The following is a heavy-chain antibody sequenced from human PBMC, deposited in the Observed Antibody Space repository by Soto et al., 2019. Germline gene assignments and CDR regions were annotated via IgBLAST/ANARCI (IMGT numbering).Heavy chain of an antibody. Sequence: QVQLVESGGGVVQPGRSLRLSCAASGFTFSSYGMHWVRQAPGTGLEWVAVISYDGSNKYYADSVKGRFTISRDNSKNTLYLQMNSLRAEDTAVYYCAKDRRKVVVAAPFDYWGKGTLVTVSS. CDR1: GFTFSSYG. CDR2: ISYDGSNK. D-gene: IGHD2-15*01. V-gene: IGHV3-30*18. J-gene: IGHJ4*02. CDR3: AKDRRKVVVAAPFDY.